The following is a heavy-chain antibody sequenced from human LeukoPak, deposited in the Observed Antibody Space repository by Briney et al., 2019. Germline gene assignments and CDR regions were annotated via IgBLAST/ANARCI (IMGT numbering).Heavy chain of an antibody. CDR1: GYTFTGYY. CDR2: INPNSGGT. V-gene: IGHV1-2*02. D-gene: IGHD6-19*01. CDR3: ARARYSSGWYYFDY. J-gene: IGHJ4*02. Sequence: ASVKVSCKSSGYTFTGYYMHWVRQAPGQGLEWMGWINPNSGGTNYAQKFQGRVTMTRDTSISTAYMELSRLTSDDTAVYYCARARYSSGWYYFDYWGQGTLVTVSS.